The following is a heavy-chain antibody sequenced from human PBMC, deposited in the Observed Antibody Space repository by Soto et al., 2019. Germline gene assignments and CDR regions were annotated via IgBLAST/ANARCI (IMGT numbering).Heavy chain of an antibody. D-gene: IGHD3-22*01. J-gene: IGHJ4*02. CDR1: GYSFATSG. CDR3: ARAGQYYDASGYAN. Sequence: QVKLVQSGAEVKKPGASIKVSCKASGYSFATSGMTWVRQAPGQGLEWVGWISAYNGNSNYDQNLQDRFTITTDTSTTRAYLELRNLRSDDSAVYYCARAGQYYDASGYANWGQGTLVTASS. V-gene: IGHV1-18*01. CDR2: ISAYNGNS.